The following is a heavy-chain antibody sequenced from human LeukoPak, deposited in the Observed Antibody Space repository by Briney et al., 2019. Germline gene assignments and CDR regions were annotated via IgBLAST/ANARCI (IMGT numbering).Heavy chain of an antibody. V-gene: IGHV4-59*08. CDR1: GGSISSYY. D-gene: IGHD1-14*01. J-gene: IGHJ5*02. Sequence: SETLSLTCTVSGGSISSYYWSWIRQPPGKGLEWIGYMYYSGTTNYNPSLKSRVTISADASKNHFSLKLYSVTAADTAVYYCARHDNYPGFGRGFDPWGQGFLVTVTS. CDR2: MYYSGTT. CDR3: ARHDNYPGFGRGFDP.